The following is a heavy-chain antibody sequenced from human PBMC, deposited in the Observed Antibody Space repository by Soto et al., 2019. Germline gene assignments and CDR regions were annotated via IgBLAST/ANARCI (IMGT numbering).Heavy chain of an antibody. CDR2: IYYIGST. J-gene: IGHJ5*02. CDR1: GDSITNSNYY. CDR3: AGRNPLASVSLRGRELSDDKWIGP. Sequence: ASETLSLTCTVSGDSITNSNYYWAWFRQPPGKGLEWIASIYYIGSTYYNPSLKSRVTISVDTSTNQFALYVNAVTATVTVVFFCAGRNPLASVSLRGRELSDDKWIGPGGPGTLVAVPS. V-gene: IGHV4-39*01. D-gene: IGHD3-16*02.